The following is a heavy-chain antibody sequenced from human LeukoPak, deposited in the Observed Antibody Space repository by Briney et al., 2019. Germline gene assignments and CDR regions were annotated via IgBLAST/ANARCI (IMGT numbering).Heavy chain of an antibody. CDR2: MNPNSGNT. CDR3: ARGDVFHWLREDY. V-gene: IGHV1-8*01. D-gene: IGHD5-12*01. Sequence: ASVKXSCKASGYTFTSYDINWVRQATGQGREWMGWMNPNSGNTGYAQKFQGRGTINRNTAKRTDYMEVRRLRSEDTAVYYCARGDVFHWLREDYWGQGTLVTVSS. CDR1: GYTFTSYD. J-gene: IGHJ4*02.